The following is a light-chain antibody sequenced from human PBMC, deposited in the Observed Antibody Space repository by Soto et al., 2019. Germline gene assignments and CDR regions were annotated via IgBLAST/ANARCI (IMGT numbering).Light chain of an antibody. Sequence: QSALTQPASVSGSPGQSITISCTGTSSDLAIYNYVSWYQQQPGKAPELMIYQVTNRPSGVSNRFSGSRSGNTASLTISGLQAEDEADYYCSSYTDSSNYGFGTGTKVTVL. CDR3: SSYTDSSNYG. CDR1: SSDLAIYNY. J-gene: IGLJ1*01. V-gene: IGLV2-14*01. CDR2: QVT.